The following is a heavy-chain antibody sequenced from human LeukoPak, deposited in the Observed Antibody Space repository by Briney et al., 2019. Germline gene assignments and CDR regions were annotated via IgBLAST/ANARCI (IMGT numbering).Heavy chain of an antibody. D-gene: IGHD6-13*01. CDR2: IYSGGST. V-gene: IGHV3-53*01. Sequence: GGSLRLSCAASGFTVSSNYMSWVRQAPGKGLEWVSVIYSGGSTYYADSVKGRFTISRDNSKNTLYLQMNSLRAEDTAVYYCASLQYSSSWGPKKGFDYWGQGTLVTVSS. CDR1: GFTVSSNY. J-gene: IGHJ4*02. CDR3: ASLQYSSSWGPKKGFDY.